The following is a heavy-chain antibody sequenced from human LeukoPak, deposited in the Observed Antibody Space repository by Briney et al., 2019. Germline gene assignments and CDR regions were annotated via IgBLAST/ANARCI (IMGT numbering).Heavy chain of an antibody. Sequence: GGSLRLSCAASGFTFSSYEMNWVHQAPGKGLEWVSYISSSGSTIYYADSVEGRFTISRDIAKNSLYLQMNSLRAEDTAVYYCARDAPHYYDSSGYLFDYWGQGTLVTVSS. CDR2: ISSSGSTI. V-gene: IGHV3-48*03. CDR1: GFTFSSYE. CDR3: ARDAPHYYDSSGYLFDY. D-gene: IGHD3-22*01. J-gene: IGHJ4*02.